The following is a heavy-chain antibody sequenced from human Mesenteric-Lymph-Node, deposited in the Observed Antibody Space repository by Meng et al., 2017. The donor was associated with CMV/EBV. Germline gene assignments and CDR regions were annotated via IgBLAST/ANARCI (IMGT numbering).Heavy chain of an antibody. V-gene: IGHV3-9*01. CDR1: GFTFDDYA. D-gene: IGHD3-3*01. CDR2: ISWNSGSI. J-gene: IGHJ6*02. Sequence: SLKISCAASGFTFDDYAMHWVRQAPGKGLEWVSGISWNSGSIGYADSVKGRFTISRDNAKNTLYLQMNSLRAEDTAVYYCAREETYYDFWSGVYYYYGMDVWGQGTTVTVSS. CDR3: AREETYYDFWSGVYYYYGMDV.